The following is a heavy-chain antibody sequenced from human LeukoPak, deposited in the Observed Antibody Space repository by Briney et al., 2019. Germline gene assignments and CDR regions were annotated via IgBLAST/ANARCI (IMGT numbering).Heavy chain of an antibody. V-gene: IGHV4-38-2*02. D-gene: IGHD3-16*02. Sequence: SETLSLTCTVSGYSISSGYYWGWIRQPPGKGLEWIGSLYHSGSTYYNPSLKSRVTISVDTSKNQFSLKLSSVTAADTAVYYCARLAIMITFGGVIVIPNYYFDYWGQGTLVTVSS. CDR3: ARLAIMITFGGVIVIPNYYFDY. J-gene: IGHJ4*02. CDR2: LYHSGST. CDR1: GYSISSGYY.